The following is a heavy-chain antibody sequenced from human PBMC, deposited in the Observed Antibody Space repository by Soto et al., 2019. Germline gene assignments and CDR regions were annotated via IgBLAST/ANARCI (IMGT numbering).Heavy chain of an antibody. D-gene: IGHD3-9*01. Sequence: GGSLRLSCAASGFIFSDYYMNWIRQAPGKGLQWVSYISGSGNTIYYADSVKGRFTISRDNAKKSVYLQMNSLRVEDTAVYYCARAGEYYDILTGLGAVDVWGQGTTVTVSS. V-gene: IGHV3-11*01. CDR1: GFIFSDYY. CDR2: ISGSGNTI. CDR3: ARAGEYYDILTGLGAVDV. J-gene: IGHJ6*02.